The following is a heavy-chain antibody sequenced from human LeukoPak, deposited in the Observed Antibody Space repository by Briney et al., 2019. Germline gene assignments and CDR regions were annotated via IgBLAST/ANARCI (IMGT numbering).Heavy chain of an antibody. CDR1: GFTFSSYA. CDR2: ISYDGSNK. CDR3: ARDQHGPLDY. D-gene: IGHD2-8*01. Sequence: PGGSLRLSCAASGFTFSSYAMHWVRQAPGKGLEWVAVISYDGSNKYYAGSVKGRFTISRDNSKNTLYLQMNSLRAEDTAVYYCARDQHGPLDYWGQGTLVTVSS. V-gene: IGHV3-30*04. J-gene: IGHJ4*02.